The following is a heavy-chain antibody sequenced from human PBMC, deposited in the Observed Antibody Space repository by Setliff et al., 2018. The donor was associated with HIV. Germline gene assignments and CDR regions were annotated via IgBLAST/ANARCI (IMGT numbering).Heavy chain of an antibody. Sequence: ASVKVSCKASGYTFTGYYMHWVRQAPGQGPQWMGWINPNSGGTDSAQKFQGRVTMTRDTSISTAYMELSSLRSDDTAVYYCARKGTYYDSSGRYFDYWGQGTLVTVSS. CDR1: GYTFTGYY. V-gene: IGHV1-2*02. D-gene: IGHD3-22*01. CDR2: INPNSGGT. CDR3: ARKGTYYDSSGRYFDY. J-gene: IGHJ4*02.